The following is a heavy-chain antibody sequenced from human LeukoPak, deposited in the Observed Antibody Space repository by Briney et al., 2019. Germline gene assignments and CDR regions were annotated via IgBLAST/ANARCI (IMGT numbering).Heavy chain of an antibody. D-gene: IGHD2-21*02. CDR1: GFTFSSYG. CDR2: ISSSGSTI. J-gene: IGHJ4*02. CDR3: ARHLAYCGGDCSRPGDY. Sequence: PGGSLRLSCAASGFTFSSYGMHWIRQAPGKGLEWVSYISSSGSTIYYADSVKGRFTISRDNAKNSLYLQMNSLRAEDTAVYYCARHLAYCGGDCSRPGDYWGQGTLVTVSS. V-gene: IGHV3-48*04.